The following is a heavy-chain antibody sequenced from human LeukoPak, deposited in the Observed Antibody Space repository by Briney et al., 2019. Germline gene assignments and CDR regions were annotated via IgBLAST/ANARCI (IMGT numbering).Heavy chain of an antibody. CDR1: GVSISSSNSY. Sequence: PSETLSLTCTVSGVSISSSNSYWGWIRQPPGKGLEWIGSIYYSGNTYYNASLKSQVSISIDTSKNQFSLRLTSVTAADTAVYYCARVLSVGATDYWGQGTLVTVSS. V-gene: IGHV4-39*01. J-gene: IGHJ4*02. CDR3: ARVLSVGATDY. D-gene: IGHD1-26*01. CDR2: IYYSGNT.